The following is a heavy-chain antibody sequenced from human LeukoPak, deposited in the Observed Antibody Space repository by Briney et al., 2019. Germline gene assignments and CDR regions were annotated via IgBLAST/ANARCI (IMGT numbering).Heavy chain of an antibody. Sequence: ASAKVSCKASGYTFTSYDINWVRQATGQGLEWMGWMNPNSGNTGYAQKFQGRGTMTRNTSISTAYVELSSLRSEDTAVYYCAKQWGSHHYYYYYGMDVWGQGTTVTVSS. CDR1: GYTFTSYD. J-gene: IGHJ6*02. V-gene: IGHV1-8*01. CDR2: MNPNSGNT. CDR3: AKQWGSHHYYYYYGMDV. D-gene: IGHD3-16*01.